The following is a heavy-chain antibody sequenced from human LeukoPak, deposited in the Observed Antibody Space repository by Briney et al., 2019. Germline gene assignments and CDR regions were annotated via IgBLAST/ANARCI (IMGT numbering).Heavy chain of an antibody. CDR2: IHTGDRT. CDR1: GFTVSTDD. V-gene: IGHV3-53*01. CDR3: ANRGL. Sequence: RGSLRLSCAASGFTVSTDDFMIWVRQAPGKGLEWVSMIHTGDRTFYAASVEGRFTISRDTSKNAVYLQMNSLRADDTAVYYCANRGLWGQGTLVTVSS. J-gene: IGHJ4*02.